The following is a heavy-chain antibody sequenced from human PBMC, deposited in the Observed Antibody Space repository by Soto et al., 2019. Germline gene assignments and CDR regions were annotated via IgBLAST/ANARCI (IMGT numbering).Heavy chain of an antibody. CDR1: GGCISSGGYS. Sequence: QLQLQESGSGLVKPSQTLSLTCAVSGGCISSGGYSWSWLRQPPGKDLEWIGYIYHSGSTYYNPSLKSRVTISVDRSKNQFSLKLSSVTAADTAVYYCARENNVLPGGYFDYWGQGTLVTVSS. D-gene: IGHD3-10*01. J-gene: IGHJ4*02. CDR3: ARENNVLPGGYFDY. V-gene: IGHV4-30-2*01. CDR2: IYHSGST.